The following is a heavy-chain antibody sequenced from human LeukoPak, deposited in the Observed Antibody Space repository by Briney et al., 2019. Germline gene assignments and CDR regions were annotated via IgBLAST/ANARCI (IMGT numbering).Heavy chain of an antibody. Sequence: GSLRLSCAASGFTVSSNYMSWVRQPPGKGLEWIGSIYYSGSTNYNPSLKSRVTISVDTSKNQFSLKLSSVTAADTAVYYCARDFRRSYAFWSGYYHYNWFDPWGQGTLVTVSS. CDR3: ARDFRRSYAFWSGYYHYNWFDP. V-gene: IGHV4-59*02. J-gene: IGHJ5*02. D-gene: IGHD3-3*01. CDR1: GFTVSSNY. CDR2: IYYSGST.